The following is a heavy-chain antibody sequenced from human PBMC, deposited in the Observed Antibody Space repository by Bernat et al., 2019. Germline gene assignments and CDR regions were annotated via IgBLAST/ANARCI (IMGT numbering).Heavy chain of an antibody. J-gene: IGHJ4*02. D-gene: IGHD6-19*01. Sequence: EVQLVESGGGLVQPGRSLRLSCTASGFTFGDYAMSWFRQAPGKGLEWVGFIRSKAYGGTTEYAASVQGRFTISRDDSKSIAYLQMNSLKTEDTAVYYCTRDPIAVAGTVTHWGQGTLVTVSS. CDR1: GFTFGDYA. V-gene: IGHV3-49*03. CDR2: IRSKAYGGTT. CDR3: TRDPIAVAGTVTH.